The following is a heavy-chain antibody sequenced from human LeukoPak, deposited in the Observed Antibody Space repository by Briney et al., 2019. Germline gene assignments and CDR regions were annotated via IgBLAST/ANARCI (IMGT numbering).Heavy chain of an antibody. CDR3: AKDLWAFDI. D-gene: IGHD3-16*01. Sequence: GGSLRLSYAASGCTLSSYGMHWVRQAPGKGLEWVAVIWYDGSNKYYADSVKGRFTISRDNSKNTLYLQMNSLRAEDTAVYYCAKDLWAFDIWGQGTMVTVSS. CDR1: GCTLSSYG. CDR2: IWYDGSNK. J-gene: IGHJ3*02. V-gene: IGHV3-33*06.